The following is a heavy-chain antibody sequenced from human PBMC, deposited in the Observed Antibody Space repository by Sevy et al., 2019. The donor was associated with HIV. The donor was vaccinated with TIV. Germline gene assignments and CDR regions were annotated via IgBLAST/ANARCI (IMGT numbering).Heavy chain of an antibody. CDR1: GGSISSYY. CDR3: VRVAQYYYDSSGYYYEGYYFDY. Sequence: SETLSLTCTVSGGSISSYYWSWIRQPAGKGLEWIGRIYTSGSTNYNPSLKSRVTMSVDTSKNQFSLKLSSVTAADTAVYYCVRVAQYYYDSSGYYYEGYYFDYWGQGTLVTVSS. CDR2: IYTSGST. J-gene: IGHJ4*02. V-gene: IGHV4-4*07. D-gene: IGHD3-22*01.